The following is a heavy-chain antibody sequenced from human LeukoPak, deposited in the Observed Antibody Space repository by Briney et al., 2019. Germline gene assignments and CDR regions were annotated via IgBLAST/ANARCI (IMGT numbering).Heavy chain of an antibody. CDR3: ARGHDVRGYYYYYYMDV. V-gene: IGHV4-59*01. Sequence: SETLSLTCTVSGGSISSYYWSWIRQPPGKGLEWIGYIYYSGSTNYNPSLKSRVTISVDTSKNQFSLKLSSVTAADTAVYYCARGHDVRGYYYYYYMDVWGKGTTVTVSS. J-gene: IGHJ6*03. D-gene: IGHD1-1*01. CDR2: IYYSGST. CDR1: GGSISSYY.